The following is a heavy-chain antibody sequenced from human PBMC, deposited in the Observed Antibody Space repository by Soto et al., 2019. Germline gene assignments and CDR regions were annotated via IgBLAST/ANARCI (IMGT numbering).Heavy chain of an antibody. CDR2: IYYSGST. CDR1: GGSISSYY. V-gene: IGHV4-59*01. Sequence: SETLSLTCTVSGGSISSYYWSWIRQPPGKGLEWIGYIYYSGSTNYNPSLKSRVTISIDTSKNQFSLKLSSVTAADTAVYYCARGGSSIAARPTNYGMDVWGQGTTVTVSS. J-gene: IGHJ6*02. CDR3: ARGGSSIAARPTNYGMDV. D-gene: IGHD6-6*01.